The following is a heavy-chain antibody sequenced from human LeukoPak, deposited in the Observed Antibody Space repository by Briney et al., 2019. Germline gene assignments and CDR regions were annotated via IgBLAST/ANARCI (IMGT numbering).Heavy chain of an antibody. V-gene: IGHV3-20*04. J-gene: IGHJ6*03. CDR1: GFTFDDYD. CDR3: ARVRGVIDYMDV. Sequence: PGGSLRLSCAASGFTFDDYDMSWVRQAPGKGLEWVSGINWNGGSTGYADSVKGRFTISRDNAKNSLYLQMNSVRAEDTALYYCARVRGVIDYMDVWGKGTTVTVSS. D-gene: IGHD3-10*01. CDR2: INWNGGST.